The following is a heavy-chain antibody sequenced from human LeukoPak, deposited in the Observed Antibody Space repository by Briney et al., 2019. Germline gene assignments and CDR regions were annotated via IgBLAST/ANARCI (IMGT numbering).Heavy chain of an antibody. V-gene: IGHV1-69*02. CDR1: GGTFSSYT. D-gene: IGHD3-3*01. CDR2: TIPILGIA. Sequence: ASVKVSCKASGGTFSSYTISWVRQAPGQGLEWMGRTIPILGIANYAQKFQGRVTITADKSTSTAYMELSSLRSEDTAVYYCARGLSDDFWSGYPLGYWGQGTLVTVSS. CDR3: ARGLSDDFWSGYPLGY. J-gene: IGHJ4*02.